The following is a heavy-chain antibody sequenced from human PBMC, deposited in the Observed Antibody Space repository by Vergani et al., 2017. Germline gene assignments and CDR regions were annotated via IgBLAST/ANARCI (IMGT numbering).Heavy chain of an antibody. Sequence: QVQLQESGPGLVKPSQTLSLTCTVSGGSISSGGYYWSWIRQHPGKGLEWIGYISYRGSTYYNQSLKSRVTISVDTSENQLSLRLSSVTAADTAVYYCARGEEYSSLADYWGQGTLVTVSS. J-gene: IGHJ4*02. CDR1: GGSISSGGYY. V-gene: IGHV4-31*03. D-gene: IGHD2-21*01. CDR3: ARGEEYSSLADY. CDR2: ISYRGST.